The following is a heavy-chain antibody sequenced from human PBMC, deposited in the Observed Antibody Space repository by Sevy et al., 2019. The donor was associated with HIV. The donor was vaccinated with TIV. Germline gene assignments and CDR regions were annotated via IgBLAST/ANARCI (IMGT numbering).Heavy chain of an antibody. CDR3: ARVALEYYYGSGTLLGAFDI. CDR2: IYYSGST. Sequence: SETLSLTCTVSGGSISSYYWSWIRQPPGKGLEWIGYIYYSGSTNYNPSLKSRVTISVDTSKNQFSLKLSSVTAADTAVYYYARVALEYYYGSGTLLGAFDIWGQGTMVTVSS. CDR1: GGSISSYY. J-gene: IGHJ3*02. V-gene: IGHV4-59*01. D-gene: IGHD3-10*01.